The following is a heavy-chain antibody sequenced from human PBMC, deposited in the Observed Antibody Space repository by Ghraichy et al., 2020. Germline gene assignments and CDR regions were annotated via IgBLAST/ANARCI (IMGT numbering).Heavy chain of an antibody. CDR3: AREWQGGVRFLEWLLSPPNAFDI. V-gene: IGHV3-7*01. CDR1: GFTFSSYW. CDR2: IKQDGSEK. D-gene: IGHD3-3*01. Sequence: GGSLRLSCAASGFTFSSYWMSWVRQAPGKGLEWVANIKQDGSEKYYVDSVKGRFTISRDNAKNSLYLQMNSLRAEDTAVYYCAREWQGGVRFLEWLLSPPNAFDIWGQGTMVTVSS. J-gene: IGHJ3*02.